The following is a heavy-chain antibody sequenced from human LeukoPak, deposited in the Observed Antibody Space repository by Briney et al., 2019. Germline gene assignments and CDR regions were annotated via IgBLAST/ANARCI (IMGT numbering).Heavy chain of an antibody. CDR1: GFTFSSYW. CDR3: ARGWLALYYYYYGMDV. V-gene: IGHV3-7*01. CDR2: IKQDGRAK. J-gene: IGHJ6*02. D-gene: IGHD3-9*01. Sequence: GALTLSCAASGFTFSSYWMSWARQAPGKGLEWVANIKQDGRAKYDVASVKGRFTISRDNAKNSLYLQMNSLRAEDTAVYYCARGWLALYYYYYGMDVWGQGTTVTVSS.